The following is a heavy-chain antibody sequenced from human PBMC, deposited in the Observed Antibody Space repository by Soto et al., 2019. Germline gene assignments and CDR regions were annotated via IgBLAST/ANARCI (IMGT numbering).Heavy chain of an antibody. CDR1: GYTFTSYD. Sequence: ASVKVSCKASGYTFTSYDINWVRQATGQGLEWMGWMNPNSGNTGYAQKFQGRVTMTRNTSIDTAYMELSSLRSEDTAVYYCATDLGIAVAGAFDYWGQGTLVTVSS. D-gene: IGHD6-19*01. V-gene: IGHV1-8*01. CDR3: ATDLGIAVAGAFDY. J-gene: IGHJ4*02. CDR2: MNPNSGNT.